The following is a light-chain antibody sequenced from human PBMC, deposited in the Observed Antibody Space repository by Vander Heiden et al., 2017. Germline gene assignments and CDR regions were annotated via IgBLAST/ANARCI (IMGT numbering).Light chain of an antibody. J-gene: IGLJ2*01. CDR3: SSFTSSSTVL. Sequence: QSALTQPASVSGSPGQSITISCTGTSSDVGGNKYVSWYQQHPGKAPKLMIDEVSNRPSGVSNRFSGSKSGNTASLTIAGLQAEDEADYYCSSFTSSSTVLFGGGTKLTVL. CDR1: SSDVGGNKY. CDR2: EVS. V-gene: IGLV2-14*01.